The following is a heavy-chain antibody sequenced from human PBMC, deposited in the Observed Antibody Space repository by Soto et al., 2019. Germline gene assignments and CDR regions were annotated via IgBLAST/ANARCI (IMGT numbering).Heavy chain of an antibody. Sequence: QVQLVQSGAEVKKPGASVKVSCKASGYTFTSYDINWVRQATGKGLEWMGWMNPNSGNTGYAQKFQGRVTMTRNTSISTAYMELSSLRSEATAVYYCAREHSSSWRFDYWGQGTLVTVSS. J-gene: IGHJ4*02. CDR1: GYTFTSYD. CDR3: AREHSSSWRFDY. CDR2: MNPNSGNT. D-gene: IGHD6-13*01. V-gene: IGHV1-8*01.